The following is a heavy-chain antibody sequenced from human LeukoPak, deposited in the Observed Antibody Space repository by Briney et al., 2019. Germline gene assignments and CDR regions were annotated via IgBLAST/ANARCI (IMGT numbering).Heavy chain of an antibody. D-gene: IGHD2-2*01. V-gene: IGHV4-30-4*01. CDR1: GGSIGSGDYY. J-gene: IGHJ6*02. Sequence: SQTLSLTCTVSGGSIGSGDYYWSWIRQPPGKGLEWIGYIHYSGSTYYNPSLKSRVTISVDTSKNQFSLKLSSVTAADTAVYYCARDRYCSRTSCYVYGMDVWGQGTTVTVSS. CDR2: IHYSGST. CDR3: ARDRYCSRTSCYVYGMDV.